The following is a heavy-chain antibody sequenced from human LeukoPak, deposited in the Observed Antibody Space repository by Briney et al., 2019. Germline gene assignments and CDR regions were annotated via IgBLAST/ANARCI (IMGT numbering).Heavy chain of an antibody. CDR3: AEESSYSSGWYFDY. CDR2: ISGSGTST. Sequence: PGGSLRLSCAASGFTFSSYAMSWVRQAPGKGLEWVSDISGSGTSTYYADSVKGRLTISRDNSKNTLYLQMNSLRAEDTAVYYCAEESSYSSGWYFDYWGQGTLVTVSS. J-gene: IGHJ4*02. D-gene: IGHD6-19*01. CDR1: GFTFSSYA. V-gene: IGHV3-23*01.